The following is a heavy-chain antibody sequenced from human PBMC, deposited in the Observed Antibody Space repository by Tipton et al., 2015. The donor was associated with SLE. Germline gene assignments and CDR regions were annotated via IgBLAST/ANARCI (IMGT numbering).Heavy chain of an antibody. CDR1: GGSITSYY. V-gene: IGHV4-59*08. CDR2: IYHSGYT. Sequence: TLSLTCSVSGGSITSYYWSWIRQPPGKGLEWIGHIYHSGYTSYNPSLKSRVFISIDTSKKQFSLKLSSVTAADTAVYYCARLTYYDSTGHFDYWGQGSLVTVSS. CDR3: ARLTYYDSTGHFDY. D-gene: IGHD3-22*01. J-gene: IGHJ4*02.